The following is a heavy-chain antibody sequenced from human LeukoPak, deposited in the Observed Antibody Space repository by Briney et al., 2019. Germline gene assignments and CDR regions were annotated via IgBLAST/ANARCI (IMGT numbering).Heavy chain of an antibody. J-gene: IGHJ6*02. CDR3: ARGLVGATRPYGMDV. Sequence: GESLKISCKGSGYSFTSYWIGWVRQMPGKGLEWMGVIYPGDSDTRYSPSFQGQVTISADKSISTAYLQWSSLKASDTAMYYCARGLVGATRPYGMDVWGQGTTVTVSS. V-gene: IGHV5-51*01. CDR2: IYPGDSDT. D-gene: IGHD1-26*01. CDR1: GYSFTSYW.